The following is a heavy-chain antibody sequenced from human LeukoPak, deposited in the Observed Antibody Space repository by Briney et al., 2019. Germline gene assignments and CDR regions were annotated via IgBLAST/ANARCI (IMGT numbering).Heavy chain of an antibody. CDR3: ARASLSPDYFDY. CDR2: INHSGGT. Sequence: SETLSLTCAVYGGSLSGYYWSWLRQPPGKGLEWIGEINHSGGTNYNPSLKSRVTISVDTSKNQFSLKLSSVTAADTAVYYCARASLSPDYFDYWGQGTLVTVSS. V-gene: IGHV4-34*01. CDR1: GGSLSGYY. J-gene: IGHJ4*02.